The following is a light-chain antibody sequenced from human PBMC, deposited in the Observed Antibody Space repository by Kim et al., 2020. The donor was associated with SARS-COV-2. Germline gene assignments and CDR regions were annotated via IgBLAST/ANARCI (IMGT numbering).Light chain of an antibody. CDR1: QSVSSSF. J-gene: IGKJ4*01. CDR3: QQYGGSPQLT. CDR2: GAS. Sequence: EIVLTQSPGTLSLSPGERATLSCRASQSVSSSFLAWYQQKPGRAPRLLIYGASNRATDIPDRFSGSGSGTDFTLTISRLEPEDFAVYYCQQYGGSPQLTFGGGTKVDIK. V-gene: IGKV3-20*01.